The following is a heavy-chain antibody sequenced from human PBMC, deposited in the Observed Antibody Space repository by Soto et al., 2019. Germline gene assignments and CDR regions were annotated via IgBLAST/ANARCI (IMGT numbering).Heavy chain of an antibody. J-gene: IGHJ4*02. Sequence: ASLQVSCKSSGYIFKNYAVTSLRQAPGQGLEWMGGIIPVFGTPDYSQKFRGRVTITADESTSTVYMERRSLTSEDTAVYYCARHLYDYVWGSYRHWGQGTLVTVSS. CDR1: GYIFKNYA. CDR2: IIPVFGTP. V-gene: IGHV1-69*13. D-gene: IGHD3-16*02. CDR3: ARHLYDYVWGSYRH.